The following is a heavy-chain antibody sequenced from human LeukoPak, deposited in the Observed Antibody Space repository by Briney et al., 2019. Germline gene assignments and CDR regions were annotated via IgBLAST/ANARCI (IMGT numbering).Heavy chain of an antibody. Sequence: GGSLRLSCAASGFTFSSYAMSWVRQAPGKGLEWVSTISGSGAATYYADSVKGRFTISRDNSKNTLYLQMNSLRGEDTAVYYCATRGTSYRRVFDPWGQGTLVTVSS. J-gene: IGHJ5*02. CDR1: GFTFSSYA. CDR3: ATRGTSYRRVFDP. V-gene: IGHV3-23*01. D-gene: IGHD1-1*01. CDR2: ISGSGAAT.